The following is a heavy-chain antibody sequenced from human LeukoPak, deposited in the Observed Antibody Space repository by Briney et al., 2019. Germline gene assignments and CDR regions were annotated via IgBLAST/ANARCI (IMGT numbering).Heavy chain of an antibody. CDR1: GFTFDDYA. V-gene: IGHV3-9*01. D-gene: IGHD3-22*01. CDR2: ISWNSGSI. Sequence: GGSLRLSCAASGFTFDDYAMHWVRQAPGKGLEWVSGISWNSGSIGYADSVKGRFTISRDNAKNSLYLQMNSLGAEDTALYYCAKAPDYYDSSGPLDYWGQGTLVTVSS. J-gene: IGHJ4*02. CDR3: AKAPDYYDSSGPLDY.